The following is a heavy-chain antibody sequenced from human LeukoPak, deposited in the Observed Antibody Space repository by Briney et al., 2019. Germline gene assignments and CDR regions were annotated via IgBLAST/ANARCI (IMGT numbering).Heavy chain of an antibody. CDR1: GFTFSSYA. D-gene: IGHD6-19*01. J-gene: IGHJ4*02. CDR2: ISYDGSNK. Sequence: GGSLRLSCAASGFTFSSYAMHWVRQAPGKGLEWVAVISYDGSNKYYADSVKGRFTISRDNSKNTLYLQMNSLRAEDTAVYYCAREPYSSGWFDPGPFDYWGQGTLVTVSS. V-gene: IGHV3-30*04. CDR3: AREPYSSGWFDPGPFDY.